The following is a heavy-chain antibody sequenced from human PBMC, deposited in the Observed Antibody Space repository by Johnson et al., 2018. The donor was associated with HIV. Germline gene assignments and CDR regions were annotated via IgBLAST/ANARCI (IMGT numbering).Heavy chain of an antibody. V-gene: IGHV3-74*03. CDR1: GFTFSSYA. CDR3: AKDREWLVPTPLDAFDI. CDR2: IYNDGSRT. D-gene: IGHD6-19*01. Sequence: VQLVESGGDLVQPGGSLRLSCAASGFTFSSYAMHWVRQAPGKRPVWVARIYNDGSRTTYADSVRGRFTISRDNAKYTVDLQMNSLGAEDTAVYYCAKDREWLVPTPLDAFDIWGQGTMVTVSS. J-gene: IGHJ3*02.